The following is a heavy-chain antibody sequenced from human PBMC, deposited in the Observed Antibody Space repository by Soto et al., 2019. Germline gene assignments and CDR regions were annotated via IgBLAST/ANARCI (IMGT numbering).Heavy chain of an antibody. CDR3: AKESGYSYGYELDY. J-gene: IGHJ4*02. Sequence: GGSLRLSCAASGFTFSSYGMHWVRQAPGKGLEWVAVISYDGSNKYYADSVKGRFTISRDNSKNTLYLQMNSLRAEDTAVYYCAKESGYSYGYELDYWGQGTLVTVSS. CDR1: GFTFSSYG. D-gene: IGHD5-18*01. V-gene: IGHV3-30*18. CDR2: ISYDGSNK.